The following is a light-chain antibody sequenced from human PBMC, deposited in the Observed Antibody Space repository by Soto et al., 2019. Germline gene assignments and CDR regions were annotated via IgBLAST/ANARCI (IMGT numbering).Light chain of an antibody. V-gene: IGKV1-5*01. Sequence: DIQMTQSPSTLSASVGDRVTITCRASQSISSWLAWYQQKPGKAPKLLIYDASSLESGVPSRFSGSGSGTEFTLTISSLQPDDFATYYCQQYNSYPGTFGQGTTGDNK. CDR3: QQYNSYPGT. CDR2: DAS. J-gene: IGKJ1*01. CDR1: QSISSW.